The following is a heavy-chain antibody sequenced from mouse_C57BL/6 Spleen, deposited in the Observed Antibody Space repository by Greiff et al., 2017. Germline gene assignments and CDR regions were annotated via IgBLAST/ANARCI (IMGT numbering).Heavy chain of an antibody. Sequence: EVKVVESGPGLAKPSQTLSLTCSVTGYSITSDYWNWIRKFPGNKLEYMGYISYSGSTYYNPSHKSRISITRDTTKNQYYLQLNSVTTEDTATYYCARWDWDRGYFDVWGTGTTVTVSS. J-gene: IGHJ1*03. CDR3: ARWDWDRGYFDV. D-gene: IGHD4-1*01. CDR1: GYSITSDY. CDR2: ISYSGST. V-gene: IGHV3-8*01.